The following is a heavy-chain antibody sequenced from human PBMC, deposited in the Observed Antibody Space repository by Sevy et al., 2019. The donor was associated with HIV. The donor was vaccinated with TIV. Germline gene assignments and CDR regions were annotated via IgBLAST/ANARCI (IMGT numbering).Heavy chain of an antibody. Sequence: SETLSLTCIVSGASITTNYWSWIRQPAGKGLELIGRIYNRGNTDYNTNYNPSLESRVSMSIDTSKNQFSLNLSSVTAADTAVYYCARAPPVVVVPGAPSWFDPWGQGTLVTVSS. V-gene: IGHV4-4*07. CDR2: IYNRGNTDYNT. J-gene: IGHJ5*02. CDR1: GASITTNY. CDR3: ARAPPVVVVPGAPSWFDP. D-gene: IGHD2-2*01.